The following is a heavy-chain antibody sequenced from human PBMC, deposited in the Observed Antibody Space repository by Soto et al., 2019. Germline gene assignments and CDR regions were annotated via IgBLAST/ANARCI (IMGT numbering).Heavy chain of an antibody. CDR1: GAALNSGNYY. J-gene: IGHJ5*02. CDR3: ARLRIATNNYKWFVP. D-gene: IGHD2-21*01. CDR2: IYVTGAV. Sequence: SETLSLTCSVSGAALNSGNYYWSWIRQVPGKGLEWIGHIYVTGAVDYNPSLRDRITISQDTSERQFSLNLRLVTAADTAVYYCARLRIATNNYKWFVPWGQGTLVTVSS. V-gene: IGHV4-31*03.